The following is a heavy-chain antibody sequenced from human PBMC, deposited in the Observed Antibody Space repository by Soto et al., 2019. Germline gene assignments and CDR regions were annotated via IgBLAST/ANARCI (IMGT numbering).Heavy chain of an antibody. CDR3: AQQRGYCSDVSCYFFY. CDR1: GFTFSSYA. J-gene: IGHJ4*02. Sequence: GGSLRLSCAASGFTFSSYAMSWLRQAPGKGLEWVAAISDSGRNTYYADSVKGQFTISRDNSKNTLYLEINSLRAEDTAVYYCAQQRGYCSDVSCYFFYWGQGTLVTVSS. V-gene: IGHV3-23*01. D-gene: IGHD2-15*01. CDR2: ISDSGRNT.